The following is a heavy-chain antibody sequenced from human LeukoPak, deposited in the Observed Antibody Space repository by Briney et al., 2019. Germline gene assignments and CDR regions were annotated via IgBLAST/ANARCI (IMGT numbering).Heavy chain of an antibody. Sequence: GGSLRLSCAASGFTFSSYAMSWVRQAPGKGLEWVSVISGGGGSTYYADSVKGRFTISRDNSKNTLYLRMNSLRVEDTAVYYCAKDDVTSGSLYYFDYWGQGTLVTVSS. CDR1: GFTFSSYA. CDR3: AKDDVTSGSLYYFDY. D-gene: IGHD1-26*01. CDR2: ISGGGGST. J-gene: IGHJ4*02. V-gene: IGHV3-23*01.